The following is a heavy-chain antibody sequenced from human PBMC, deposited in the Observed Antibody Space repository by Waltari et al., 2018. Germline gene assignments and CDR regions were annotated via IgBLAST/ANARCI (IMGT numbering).Heavy chain of an antibody. V-gene: IGHV4-38-2*02. J-gene: IGHJ4*02. CDR2: IDHSGST. CDR1: GYSISSGYY. Sequence: QVQLQESGPGLVKPSETLSLTCTVSGYSISSGYYWGWIRQPPGKGLEWFGSIDHSGSTYSNPSLKSRVTISVDTSKNQFSLKLSSVTAADTAVYYCARDKGPPNPLDYWGQGTLVTVSS. CDR3: ARDKGPPNPLDY.